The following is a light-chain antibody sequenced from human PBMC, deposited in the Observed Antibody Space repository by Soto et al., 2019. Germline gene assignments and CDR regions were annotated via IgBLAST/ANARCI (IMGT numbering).Light chain of an antibody. CDR3: PQSYSTWWT. V-gene: IGKV1-27*01. CDR1: QGIRHY. J-gene: IGKJ1*01. CDR2: EAS. Sequence: DIQMAQSPASLSASVGDRVTITCRASQGIRHYLAWYQQKPGKVPKLLIYEASNLQSGVPSRFRGGGSGTEFTLTISSLQPEDVATYYCPQSYSTWWTFGQGTKVDIK.